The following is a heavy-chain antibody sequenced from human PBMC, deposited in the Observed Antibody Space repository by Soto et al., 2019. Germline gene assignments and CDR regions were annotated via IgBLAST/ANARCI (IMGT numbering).Heavy chain of an antibody. CDR2: IYYSGST. D-gene: IGHD2-15*01. CDR1: GGSMSSGDHC. Sequence: QVQLQESGPGLVKPSQTLSLTCTVSGGSMSSGDHCWSWICQPPGKGLEWIGYIYYSGSTYYNPSIKSRVTISVDTSKNQFSLKLSSVTAADTAVYYCARYCSGGSCYRDAFDIWGQGTMVTVSS. CDR3: ARYCSGGSCYRDAFDI. V-gene: IGHV4-30-4*01. J-gene: IGHJ3*02.